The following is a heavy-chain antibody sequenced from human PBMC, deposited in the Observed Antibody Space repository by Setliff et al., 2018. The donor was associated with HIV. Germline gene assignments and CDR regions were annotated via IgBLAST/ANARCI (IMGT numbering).Heavy chain of an antibody. CDR2: VHSTGTT. D-gene: IGHD6-6*01. J-gene: IGHJ6*03. Sequence: SETLSLTCTVSGGSFSTYYWSWIRQPAGEGPEYIGRVHSTGTTNYNPSLKSRVTISVGTSKNQFSLKLSSVTAADTAVYYCAGEAWTSYRSSSGYYYYYMDVWGKGTTVTVSS. CDR1: GGSFSTYY. V-gene: IGHV4-4*07. CDR3: AGEAWTSYRSSSGYYYYYMDV.